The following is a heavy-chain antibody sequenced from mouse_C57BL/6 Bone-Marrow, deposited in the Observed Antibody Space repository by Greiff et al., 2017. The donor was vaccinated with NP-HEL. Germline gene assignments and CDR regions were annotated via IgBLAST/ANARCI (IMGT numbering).Heavy chain of an antibody. CDR2: IYPGNSDT. CDR3: TIPTGTNFDY. CDR1: GYTFTSYW. D-gene: IGHD4-1*02. J-gene: IGHJ2*01. Sequence: VQLQQSGTVLARPGASVKMSCKTSGYTFTSYWMHWVKQRPGQGLEWIGAIYPGNSDTSYNQKFNGKAKLTAVTSASTAYMELSSLTNEDSAVYYCTIPTGTNFDYWGQGTTLTVSS. V-gene: IGHV1-5*01.